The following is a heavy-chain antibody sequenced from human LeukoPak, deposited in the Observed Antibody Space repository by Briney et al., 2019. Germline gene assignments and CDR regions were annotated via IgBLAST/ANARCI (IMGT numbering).Heavy chain of an antibody. Sequence: SETLSLTCTVSGGSISIYYWSWIRQPPGKGLEWIGYIYNSGSTYYNPSLKSRVTISVDTSKNQFSLKLSSVTAADTAVYYCARDGYSRYYYYGMDVWGQGTTVTVSS. D-gene: IGHD5-24*01. V-gene: IGHV4-59*12. CDR2: IYNSGST. J-gene: IGHJ6*02. CDR1: GGSISIYY. CDR3: ARDGYSRYYYYGMDV.